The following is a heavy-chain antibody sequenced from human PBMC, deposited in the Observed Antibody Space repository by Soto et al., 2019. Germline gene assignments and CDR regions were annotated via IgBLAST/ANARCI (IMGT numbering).Heavy chain of an antibody. V-gene: IGHV4-34*01. CDR1: GGSFSGYY. Sequence: QVQLQQWGAGLLKPSETLSLTCAVYGGSFSGYYWSWIRQPPGKGLEWIGEINHSGSTNYNPSLKSRVTISVDTSKNQFSLKLSSVTSADTAVYYCARYPSDCGGDCYYFDYWGQGTLVTVSS. J-gene: IGHJ4*02. CDR3: ARYPSDCGGDCYYFDY. CDR2: INHSGST. D-gene: IGHD2-21*02.